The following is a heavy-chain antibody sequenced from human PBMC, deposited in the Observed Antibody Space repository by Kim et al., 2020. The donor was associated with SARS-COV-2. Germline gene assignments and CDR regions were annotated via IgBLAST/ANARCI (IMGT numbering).Heavy chain of an antibody. D-gene: IGHD3-22*01. CDR1: GYTFTSYY. J-gene: IGHJ6*02. CDR3: ARAFDSSGSLNYYGMDV. Sequence: ASVKVSCKASGYTFTSYYMHWVRQAPGQGLEWMGIINPSGGSTSYAQKFQGRVTMTRDTSTSTVYMELSSLRSEDTAVYYCARAFDSSGSLNYYGMDVWGQGTTVTVSS. V-gene: IGHV1-46*01. CDR2: INPSGGST.